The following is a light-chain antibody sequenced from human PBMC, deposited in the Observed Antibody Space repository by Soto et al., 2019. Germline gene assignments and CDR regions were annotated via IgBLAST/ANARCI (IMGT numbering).Light chain of an antibody. V-gene: IGLV2-23*01. CDR3: SSFARSSTLI. J-gene: IGLJ2*01. CDR2: EGS. CDR1: SSDVGGYNL. Sequence: QSALTQPPSVSGSPGQSITISCTGTSSDVGGYNLVSWYQQYPDKAPKLIIYEGSKRPSGVPNRFSGSKSGNTASLTISGLQAEDEADYYCSSFARSSTLIFGGGTKLTVL.